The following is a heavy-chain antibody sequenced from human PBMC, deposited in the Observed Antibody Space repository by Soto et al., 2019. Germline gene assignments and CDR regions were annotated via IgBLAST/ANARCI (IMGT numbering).Heavy chain of an antibody. CDR3: GRDDYSNYGGPGC. CDR1: GGSISSSSYY. V-gene: IGHV4-39*02. CDR2: IYYSGST. D-gene: IGHD4-4*01. Sequence: SETLSLTCTVSGGSISSSSYYWGWIRQPPGKGLEWIGSIYYSGSTYYNPSLKSRVTISVDTSKNQFSLKLSSVTAADTAVYYCGRDDYSNYGGPGCWGQGTLVTVSS. J-gene: IGHJ4*02.